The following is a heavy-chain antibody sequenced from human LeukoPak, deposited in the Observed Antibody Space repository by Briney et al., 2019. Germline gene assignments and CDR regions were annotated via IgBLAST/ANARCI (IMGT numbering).Heavy chain of an antibody. CDR1: GFTFSNYA. CDR2: IRGSDGST. V-gene: IGHV3-23*01. J-gene: IGHJ3*02. D-gene: IGHD4-11*01. Sequence: GGSLRLSCAASGFTFSNYAMSWVRQAPGKGLEWVSAIRGSDGSTYYADSVKGRFTISRDNSKNTLYLQMNSLRAEDTALYYCAKDNAGDYRGDGAFDIWGQGTMVTVSS. CDR3: AKDNAGDYRGDGAFDI.